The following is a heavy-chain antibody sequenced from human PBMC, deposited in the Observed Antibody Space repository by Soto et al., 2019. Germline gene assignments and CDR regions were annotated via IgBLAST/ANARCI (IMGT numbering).Heavy chain of an antibody. Sequence: PGGSLRLSCAASGFTFSSYAMHWVRQAPGKGLEWVAVISYDGSNKYYADSVKGRFTISRDNSKNTLYLQMNTLRAEDTAVYYCAKDRGYCHNGVCYLRHYYGLDVWGQGASVTVSS. CDR2: ISYDGSNK. CDR1: GFTFSSYA. CDR3: AKDRGYCHNGVCYLRHYYGLDV. D-gene: IGHD2-8*01. V-gene: IGHV3-30-3*01. J-gene: IGHJ6*02.